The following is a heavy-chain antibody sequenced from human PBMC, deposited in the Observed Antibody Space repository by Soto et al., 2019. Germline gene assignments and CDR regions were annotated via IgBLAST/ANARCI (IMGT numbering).Heavy chain of an antibody. D-gene: IGHD3-3*01. CDR1: GFTFSDYW. V-gene: IGHV3-7*03. J-gene: IGHJ6*02. CDR3: ARGRSRGVGAVYIHFYGMDV. CDR2: IKEDGSEK. Sequence: EVQLVESGGGLIQPGGSLRLSCAASGFTFSDYWMTWVRQAPGKRLEWVANIKEDGSEKYYVDSVKGRFTISRDNAKNTLYLQMNSLRVEDTAMYYCARGRSRGVGAVYIHFYGMDVWGLGTTVTVSS.